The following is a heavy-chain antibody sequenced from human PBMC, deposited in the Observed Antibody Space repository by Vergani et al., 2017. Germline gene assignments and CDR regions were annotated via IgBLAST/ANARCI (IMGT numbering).Heavy chain of an antibody. J-gene: IGHJ4*02. CDR2: IYYSGST. CDR1: GGSISSGGYY. Sequence: QVQLQESGPGLVKPSQTLSLTCTVSGGSISSGGYYWSWIRQHPGKGLEWIGYIYYSGSTYYNPSLKSRVTISVDKSKNQFSLKLSSVTAADTAVYYCARVNYYDSSGYDPLDYWGQGTLVTVSS. D-gene: IGHD3-22*01. CDR3: ARVNYYDSSGYDPLDY. V-gene: IGHV4-31*03.